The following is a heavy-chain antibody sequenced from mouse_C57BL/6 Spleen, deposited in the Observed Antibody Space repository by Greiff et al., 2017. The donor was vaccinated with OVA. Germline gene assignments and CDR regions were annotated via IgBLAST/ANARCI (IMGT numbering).Heavy chain of an antibody. Sequence: VQGVESGPELVKPGASVKISCKASGYAFSSSWMNWVKQRPGKGLEWIGRMYPGDGDTKYNGKFKGKATLTADKSSSPAYMQRSSLKSEDSAVYFCAREGETAQATDYWGQGTSLSVSS. J-gene: IGHJ2*02. CDR3: AREGETAQATDY. CDR1: GYAFSSSW. V-gene: IGHV1-82*01. D-gene: IGHD3-2*02. CDR2: MYPGDGDT.